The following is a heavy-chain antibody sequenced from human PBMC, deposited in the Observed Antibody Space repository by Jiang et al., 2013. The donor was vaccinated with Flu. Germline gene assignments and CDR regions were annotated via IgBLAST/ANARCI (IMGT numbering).Heavy chain of an antibody. CDR2: IYHSGST. D-gene: IGHD1-26*01. CDR3: ARAGSRLGPAFDI. Sequence: SSSNWWSWVRQPQEGLEWIGEIYHSGSTNYNPSLKSRVTISVDKSKNQFSLKLSSVTAADTAVYYCARAGSRLGPAFDIWGQGTMVTVSS. V-gene: IGHV4-4*02. J-gene: IGHJ3*02. CDR1: SSSNW.